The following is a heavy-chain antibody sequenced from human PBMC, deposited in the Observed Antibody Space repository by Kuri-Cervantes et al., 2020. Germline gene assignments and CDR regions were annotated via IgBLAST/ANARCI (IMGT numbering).Heavy chain of an antibody. CDR2: INPSGGIT. CDR1: GYSRY. J-gene: IGHJ4*02. CDR3: ARDLRFGELLLGNYFDY. V-gene: IGHV1-46*01. Sequence: ASVKVSCKASGYSRYIHWVRQAPGQGLEWMGLINPSGGITTYTQKFQGRLTMTGDTSTSTVYMELGSLRSDDTAVYYCARDLRFGELLLGNYFDYWGQGTLVTVSS. D-gene: IGHD3-10*01.